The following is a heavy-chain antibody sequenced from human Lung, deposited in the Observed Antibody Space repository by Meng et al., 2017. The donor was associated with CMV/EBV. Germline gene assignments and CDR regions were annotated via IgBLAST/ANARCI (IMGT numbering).Heavy chain of an antibody. CDR1: GYTFTAHY. Sequence: ASXXVSCKASGYTFTAHYFHWVRQAPGQGLEWMGWTHPHRGDTNYAQQFQGRVTLTRDTSINTGYMELTRLTSDDTAVYYCARDNNWGPDYWGQGTLVTVSS. J-gene: IGHJ4*02. D-gene: IGHD7-27*01. V-gene: IGHV1-2*02. CDR3: ARDNNWGPDY. CDR2: THPHRGDT.